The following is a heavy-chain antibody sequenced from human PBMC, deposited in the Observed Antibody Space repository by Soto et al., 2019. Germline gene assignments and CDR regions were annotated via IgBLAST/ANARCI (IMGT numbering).Heavy chain of an antibody. D-gene: IGHD2-8*02. V-gene: IGHV4-39*07. CDR3: ARDKITGLFDY. CDR2: IYYSGST. CDR1: GGSISSYY. J-gene: IGHJ4*02. Sequence: SETLSLTCTVSGGSISSYYWGWIRRPPGKGLEWIGSIYYSGSTYYNPSLKSRVTISVDTSKNQFSLKLTSVTAADTAVYYCARDKITGLFDYWGQGTLVTVSS.